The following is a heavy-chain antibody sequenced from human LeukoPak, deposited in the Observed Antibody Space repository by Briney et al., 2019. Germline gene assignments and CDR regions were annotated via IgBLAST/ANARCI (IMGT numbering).Heavy chain of an antibody. D-gene: IGHD5-18*01. V-gene: IGHV3-7*02. Sequence: RPGGSLRLSCAASGFTFSSYWMSWVRQAPGKGLEWVANIKQDGSEKYYVDSVKGRFTISRDNAKNSLYLQMNSLRAEDTAVYYCARGIQLWAFPFDYWGQGTLVTVSS. CDR1: GFTFSSYW. CDR3: ARGIQLWAFPFDY. J-gene: IGHJ4*02. CDR2: IKQDGSEK.